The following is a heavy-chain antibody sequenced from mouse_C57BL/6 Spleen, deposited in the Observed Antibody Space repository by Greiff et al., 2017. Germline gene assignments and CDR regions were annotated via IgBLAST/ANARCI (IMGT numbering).Heavy chain of an antibody. CDR2: MNPNNGGT. J-gene: IGHJ2*01. D-gene: IGHD1-1*01. CDR3: ARWVVITTVVAADY. V-gene: IGHV1-26*01. CDR1: GYTFTDYY. Sequence: VQLQQSGPELVKPGASVKISCKASGYTFTDYYMNWVKQSHGKSLEWIGDMNPNNGGTSYNQKFKGKATLTVDKSSSTAYMELRSLTSEDSAVYYCARWVVITTVVAADYWGQGTTLTVSS.